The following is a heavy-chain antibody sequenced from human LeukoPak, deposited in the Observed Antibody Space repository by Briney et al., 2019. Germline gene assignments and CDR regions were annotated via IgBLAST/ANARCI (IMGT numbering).Heavy chain of an antibody. CDR2: MNPNSGNT. J-gene: IGHJ6*03. CDR3: ARYLDIGGFYYYYMDV. CDR1: GCTFSTYG. D-gene: IGHD5-12*01. Sequence: ASVKVSCKTSGCTFSTYGISWVRQAPGQGLEWMGWMNPNSGNTGYAQKFQGRVTMTRNTSISTAYMELSSLRSDDTAVYYCARYLDIGGFYYYYMDVWGKGTTVTVSS. V-gene: IGHV1-8*02.